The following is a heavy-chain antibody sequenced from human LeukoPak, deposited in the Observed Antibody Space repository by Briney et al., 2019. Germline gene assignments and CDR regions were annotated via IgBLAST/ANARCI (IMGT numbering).Heavy chain of an antibody. CDR1: GGSFSGNY. CDR3: AKDRGLFDY. Sequence: ETLSLTCAVYGGSFSGNYWSWVRQAPGKGLEWVSAISGSGGSTYYADSVKGRFTISRDNSKNTLYLQMNSLRAEDTAVYYCAKDRGLFDYWGQGTLVTVSS. V-gene: IGHV3-23*01. CDR2: ISGSGGST. D-gene: IGHD3/OR15-3a*01. J-gene: IGHJ4*02.